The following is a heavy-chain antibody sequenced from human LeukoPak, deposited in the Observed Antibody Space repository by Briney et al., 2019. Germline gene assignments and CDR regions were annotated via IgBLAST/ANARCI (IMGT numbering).Heavy chain of an antibody. J-gene: IGHJ6*03. V-gene: IGHV3-21*04. Sequence: GGSLRLSCAASGFTFSSYSMNWVRQAPGKGLEWVSSISSSSSYIYYADSVKGRFTISRDNAKNSLYLQMNSLRAEDTALYYCAKGSGSYFYYYMDVWGKGTTVTVSS. D-gene: IGHD3-10*01. CDR1: GFTFSSYS. CDR3: AKGSGSYFYYYMDV. CDR2: ISSSSSYI.